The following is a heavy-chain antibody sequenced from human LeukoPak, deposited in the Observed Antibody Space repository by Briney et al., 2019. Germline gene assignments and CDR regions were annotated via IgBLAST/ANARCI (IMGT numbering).Heavy chain of an antibody. V-gene: IGHV3-30*04. D-gene: IGHD3-9*01. CDR3: AKGGYYDILTGDY. CDR1: GFTFSSYA. CDR2: ISYDGSNK. Sequence: GRSLRLSCAASGFTFSSYAMHWVRQAPGKGLEWVAVISYDGSNKYYADSVKGRFTISRDNSKNTLYLQMNSLRAEDTAVYYCAKGGYYDILTGDYWGQGTLVTVSS. J-gene: IGHJ4*02.